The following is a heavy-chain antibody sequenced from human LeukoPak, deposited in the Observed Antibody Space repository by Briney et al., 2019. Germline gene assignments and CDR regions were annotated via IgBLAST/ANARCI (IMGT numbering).Heavy chain of an antibody. J-gene: IGHJ4*02. CDR1: GFTFSSYW. Sequence: GGSLRLSCAASGFTFSSYWMTWVRQAPGKGLEWVANIKQDGSEKYFVDSVRGRFTISRDNAKNSLYLQMNSLRAEDTAVYYCARMSSSGWFVCDYWGPGTLVTVSS. D-gene: IGHD6-13*01. CDR2: IKQDGSEK. V-gene: IGHV3-7*01. CDR3: ARMSSSGWFVCDY.